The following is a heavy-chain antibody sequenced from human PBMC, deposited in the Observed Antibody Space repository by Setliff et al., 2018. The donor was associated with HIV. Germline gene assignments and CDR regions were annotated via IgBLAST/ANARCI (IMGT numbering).Heavy chain of an antibody. CDR3: ARDRASSGYYARFDH. CDR1: GGSISSYY. D-gene: IGHD3-22*01. J-gene: IGHJ4*02. Sequence: SETLSLTCTVSGGSISSYYWSWIRQPPGKGLEWIGNIYSSGSTNYNPSLKSRITISVDTSKNQFSLRMKSVTAADTAMYYCARDRASSGYYARFDHWGQGTLVTVSS. V-gene: IGHV4-59*12. CDR2: IYSSGST.